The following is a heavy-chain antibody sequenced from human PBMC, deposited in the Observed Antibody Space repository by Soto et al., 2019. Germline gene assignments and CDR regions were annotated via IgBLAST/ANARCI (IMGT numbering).Heavy chain of an antibody. CDR1: GGSISGGTW. D-gene: IGHD3-10*01. V-gene: IGHV4-4*02. J-gene: IGHJ4*02. CDR2: IYHNENT. Sequence: QVQLQESGPGLVKPSETLSLTCAVSGGSISGGTWWSWVRQPPGKGLEWIGQIYHNENTEYNPSLESRVTRSADKSKNQFSLRMSSVTAADTAVYYCARHGGFNLQYWGQGALVTVSS. CDR3: ARHGGFNLQY.